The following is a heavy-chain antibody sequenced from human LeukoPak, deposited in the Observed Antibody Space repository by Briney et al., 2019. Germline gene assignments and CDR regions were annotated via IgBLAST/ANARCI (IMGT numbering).Heavy chain of an antibody. CDR3: ARGLRYFDWLLSELDYGMDV. CDR1: GFTFSSYD. V-gene: IGHV3-13*01. CDR2: IGTAGDT. J-gene: IGHJ6*02. D-gene: IGHD3-9*01. Sequence: GGSLRLSCAASGFTFSSYDIHWVRQATGKGLEWVSAIGTAGDTYYPGSVKGRFTISRENAKNSSYLQMNSLRAGDTAVYYCARGLRYFDWLLSELDYGMDVWGQGTTVTVSS.